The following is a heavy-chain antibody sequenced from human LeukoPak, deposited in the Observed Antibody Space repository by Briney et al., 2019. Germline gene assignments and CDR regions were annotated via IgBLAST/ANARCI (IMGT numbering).Heavy chain of an antibody. D-gene: IGHD2-15*01. Sequence: SGGSLRLSCAASGFRFSAYGMAWVRQAPGKGLEWASAISASGSSTFYADSVKGRFTISRDNSKNTLYLEMNSLRAGDTATYYCAKEQGGGKPFDYWGRGTLVTVSS. J-gene: IGHJ4*02. CDR3: AKEQGGGKPFDY. CDR1: GFRFSAYG. V-gene: IGHV3-23*01. CDR2: ISASGSST.